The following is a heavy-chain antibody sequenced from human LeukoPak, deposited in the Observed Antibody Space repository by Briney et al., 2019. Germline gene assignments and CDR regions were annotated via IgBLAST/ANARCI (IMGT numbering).Heavy chain of an antibody. CDR1: GYTFTSYG. V-gene: IGHV1-18*01. CDR2: ISAYNGNT. Sequence: GASVKVSCKASGYTFTSYGISWVRQAPGQGLEWMRWISAYNGNTNYAQKLQGRVTMTTDTSTSTAYMELRSLRSDDTAVYYCARGTDDSSGYRSRWHYFDYWGQGTLVTVSS. J-gene: IGHJ4*02. D-gene: IGHD3-22*01. CDR3: ARGTDDSSGYRSRWHYFDY.